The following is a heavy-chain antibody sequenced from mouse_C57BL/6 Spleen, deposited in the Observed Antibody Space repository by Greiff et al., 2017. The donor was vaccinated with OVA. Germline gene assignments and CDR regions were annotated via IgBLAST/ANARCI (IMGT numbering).Heavy chain of an antibody. Sequence: QVQLQQSGPELVKPGASVKLSCKASGYTFTSYDINWVKQRPGQGLEWIGWIYPRDGSTKDNEKFKGKATLTVDTSSSTAYMELHSLTSEDSAVYFCAREYYGSSPYCYFDVWGTGTTVTVSS. CDR1: GYTFTSYD. V-gene: IGHV1-85*01. J-gene: IGHJ1*03. CDR3: AREYYGSSPYCYFDV. CDR2: IYPRDGST. D-gene: IGHD1-1*01.